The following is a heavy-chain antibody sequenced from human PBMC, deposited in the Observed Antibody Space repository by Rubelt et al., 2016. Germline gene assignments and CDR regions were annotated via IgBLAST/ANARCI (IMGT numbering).Heavy chain of an antibody. CDR1: GYTFTGYY. D-gene: IGHD1-1*01. Sequence: QVQLVQSGAEVKKPGASVKVSCKASGYTFTGYYMHWVRQAPGQGLEWMGRINPNSGGTNYARKFKGRVTMPRDTSISTAYMELSRLRSDGTAGYYCARGVGTAFDPWGQGTLVTVSS. J-gene: IGHJ5*02. CDR2: INPNSGGT. CDR3: ARGVGTAFDP. V-gene: IGHV1-2*06.